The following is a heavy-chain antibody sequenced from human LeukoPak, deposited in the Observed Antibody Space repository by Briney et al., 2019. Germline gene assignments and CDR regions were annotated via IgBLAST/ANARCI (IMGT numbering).Heavy chain of an antibody. CDR1: GFAFSDYW. D-gene: IGHD1-26*01. CDR2: INREGNEK. J-gene: IGHJ4*02. CDR3: ARVGTWELQRVFDV. V-gene: IGHV3-7*01. Sequence: GGSLRLSCATFGFAFSDYWMTWVRQVPGKGLEWVANINREGNEKYYVDSVKGRFTISRDNAKNSVDLQMDSLRVEDTAVYYCARVGTWELQRVFDVWGQGSLVTVSS.